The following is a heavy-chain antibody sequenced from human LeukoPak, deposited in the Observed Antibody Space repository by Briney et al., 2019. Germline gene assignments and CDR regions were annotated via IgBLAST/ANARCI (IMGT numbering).Heavy chain of an antibody. CDR1: GFTFTDFY. Sequence: GGSLRLSCAASGFTFTDFYMSWIRQAPGKGLEWLSYICRSSTDTNYADSVKGRFTISRDNAKNSLFLQLNSLRAEDTAVYYCARKTYYYDSGSYSKSYYFDYWGQGTLVTVSS. J-gene: IGHJ4*02. CDR2: ICRSSTDT. V-gene: IGHV3-11*06. D-gene: IGHD3-10*01. CDR3: ARKTYYYDSGSYSKSYYFDY.